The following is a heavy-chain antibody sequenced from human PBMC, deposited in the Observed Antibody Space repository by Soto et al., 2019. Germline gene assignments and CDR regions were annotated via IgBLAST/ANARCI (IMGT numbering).Heavy chain of an antibody. CDR1: GGSISSYY. V-gene: IGHV4-4*07. CDR3: ARGAVAGYYYYGMDV. D-gene: IGHD6-19*01. CDR2: IYTSGGT. J-gene: IGHJ6*02. Sequence: SETLSLTCTVSGGSISSYYWSWIRQPAGKGLEWIGRIYTSGGTNYNPSLKSRVTMSVDTSKNQFSLKLSSVTAADTAVYYCARGAVAGYYYYGMDVWGQGTTVTVSS.